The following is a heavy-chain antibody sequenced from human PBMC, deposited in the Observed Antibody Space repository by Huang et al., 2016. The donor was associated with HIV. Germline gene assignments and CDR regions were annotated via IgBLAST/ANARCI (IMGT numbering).Heavy chain of an antibody. J-gene: IGHJ5*02. CDR2: CYYTGST. V-gene: IGHV4-59*11. Sequence: QVQLQESGPGLVKPSETLSLPCTVSGAYISRHPWSWIRQPPWKGLGWVGSCYYTGSTNNNPSLKSASSLKSRVTISVDTSKSQISLILSSVTAADTAVYYCARELTFGSGWKDDWFDPWGQGTLVTVSS. D-gene: IGHD6-19*01. CDR1: GAYISRHP. CDR3: ARELTFGSGWKDDWFDP.